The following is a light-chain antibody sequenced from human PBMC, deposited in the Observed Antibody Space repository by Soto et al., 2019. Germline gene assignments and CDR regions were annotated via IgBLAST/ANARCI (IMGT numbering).Light chain of an antibody. Sequence: EIVLAQSPGTLSLSPGDRATLSCRASQSVSSSSLAWYQQKPGQAPRLLIYDSSNRATGIPDRFSGSGSGTDFTLTISRMATADSALYFCQQYRDSPQTFGQGTKVDIK. CDR2: DSS. J-gene: IGKJ1*01. CDR3: QQYRDSPQT. CDR1: QSVSSSS. V-gene: IGKV3-20*01.